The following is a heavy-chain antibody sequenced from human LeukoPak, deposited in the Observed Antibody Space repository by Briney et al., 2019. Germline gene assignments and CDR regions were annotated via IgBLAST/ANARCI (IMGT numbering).Heavy chain of an antibody. CDR2: XHPGDSDT. V-gene: IGHV5-51*01. Sequence: GESLKISCKGSGYCFTSYWIGWVRQMPGXXXXXXXXXHPGDSDTRYSPSFXGXXXIXADKSITTAYLQCGSLKASDTAMYYCGRHQHSGSYGAFDIWGQGTMVTVSS. J-gene: IGHJ3*02. CDR1: GYCFTSYW. D-gene: IGHD1-26*01. CDR3: GRHQHSGSYGAFDI.